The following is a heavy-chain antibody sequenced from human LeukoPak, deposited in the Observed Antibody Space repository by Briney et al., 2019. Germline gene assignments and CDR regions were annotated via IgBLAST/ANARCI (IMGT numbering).Heavy chain of an antibody. CDR2: MNPNSGNT. CDR3: ARWGNWKGLDY. V-gene: IGHV1-8*03. Sequence: GASVKVSCKASGYTFTSYDINWVGQAAGQGLEWMGWMNPNSGNTGYAQKFQGRVTITRNTSISTAYMELSSLRSEDTAVYYCARWGNWKGLDYWGQGTLVTVSS. CDR1: GYTFTSYD. D-gene: IGHD1-1*01. J-gene: IGHJ4*02.